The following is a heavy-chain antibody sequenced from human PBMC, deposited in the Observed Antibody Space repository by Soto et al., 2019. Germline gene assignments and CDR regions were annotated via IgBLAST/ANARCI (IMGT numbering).Heavy chain of an antibody. D-gene: IGHD3-3*01. CDR3: TSLRDYDFWSGYSEPYYYYGMDV. Sequence: EVQLVESGGGLVQPGGSLKLSCAASGFTFSGSAMHWVRQASGKGLEWVGRIRSKANSYATAYAASVKGRFTISRDDSKNTAYLQMNSLKTEDTAVYYCTSLRDYDFWSGYSEPYYYYGMDVWGQGTTVTVSS. V-gene: IGHV3-73*01. CDR2: IRSKANSYAT. CDR1: GFTFSGSA. J-gene: IGHJ6*02.